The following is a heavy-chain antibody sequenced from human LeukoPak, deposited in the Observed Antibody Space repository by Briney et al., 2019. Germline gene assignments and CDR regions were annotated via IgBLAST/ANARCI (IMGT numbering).Heavy chain of an antibody. CDR3: ARDGIRYGSGTYYPN. CDR2: ISYDGSNK. CDR1: GIPFSNYA. V-gene: IGHV3-30*04. J-gene: IGHJ4*02. D-gene: IGHD3-10*01. Sequence: GRPLRLSCAASGIPFSNYAMHWVRQAPGKGLEWVALISYDGSNKYYADSVKGRFTISRDNSKNTLYLQMNSLRAEDTAIYYCARDGIRYGSGTYYPNWGQGTLVTVSS.